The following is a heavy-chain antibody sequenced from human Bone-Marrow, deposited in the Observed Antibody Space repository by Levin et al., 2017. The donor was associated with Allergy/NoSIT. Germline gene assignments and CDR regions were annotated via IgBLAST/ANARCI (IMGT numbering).Heavy chain of an antibody. V-gene: IGHV3-21*01. J-gene: IGHJ6*02. Sequence: GGSLRLSCAASGFTFSSYSMNWVRQAPGKGLEWVSSISSSSSYIYYADSVKGRFTISRDNAKNSLYLQMNSLRAEDTAVYYCARGARHDFWSGYSALDYYYGMDVWGQGTTVTVSS. CDR1: GFTFSSYS. D-gene: IGHD3-3*01. CDR2: ISSSSSYI. CDR3: ARGARHDFWSGYSALDYYYGMDV.